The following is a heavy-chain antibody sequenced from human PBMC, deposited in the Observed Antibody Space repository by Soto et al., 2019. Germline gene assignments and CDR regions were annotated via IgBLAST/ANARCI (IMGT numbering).Heavy chain of an antibody. V-gene: IGHV1-69*02. CDR1: GGTFRTYT. J-gene: IGHJ5*02. CDR3: ARSIHEAIGMAGTKDIWFDP. CDR2: IIPILDVA. D-gene: IGHD6-19*01. Sequence: QVQLVQSGAEVKRPGSSVKVSCQTSGGTFRTYTINWVRQAPGQGLEWMGRIIPILDVANYAQKFQGRVTITADKSTXPXKXXLRSLRSEDPAVYYCARSIHEAIGMAGTKDIWFDPWGQGTLVTVSS.